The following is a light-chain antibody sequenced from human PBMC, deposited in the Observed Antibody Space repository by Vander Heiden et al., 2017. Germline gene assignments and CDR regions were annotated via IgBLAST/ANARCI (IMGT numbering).Light chain of an antibody. J-gene: IGLJ2*01. CDR2: KDN. V-gene: IGLV3-25*03. CDR3: QSADSSGTVI. Sequence: SYELTHPPSVSVSPGQTARITCSGDALPKQYAYWYQQKPGQAPVLVIYKDNERPSGIPERFSGSSSGTTVTLTISGVQAEDEADYYCQSADSSGTVIFGGGTKLTVL. CDR1: ALPKQY.